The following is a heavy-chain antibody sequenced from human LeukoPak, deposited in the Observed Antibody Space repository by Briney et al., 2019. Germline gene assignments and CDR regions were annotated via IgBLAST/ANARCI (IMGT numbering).Heavy chain of an antibody. Sequence: ASVKVSCKASGGTFSSYAISWVRQAPGQGLEWMGGIIPIFGTANYAQKFQGRVTITADKSTSTAYMELSSLRSEDTAVYYCARGSSQWLRFVLDYWGQGTLVTVSS. D-gene: IGHD5-12*01. V-gene: IGHV1-69*06. CDR2: IIPIFGTA. J-gene: IGHJ4*02. CDR1: GGTFSSYA. CDR3: ARGSSQWLRFVLDY.